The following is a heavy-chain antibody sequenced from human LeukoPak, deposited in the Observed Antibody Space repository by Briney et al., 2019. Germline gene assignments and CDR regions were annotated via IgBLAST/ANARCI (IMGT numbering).Heavy chain of an antibody. CDR1: GLTFSSYG. Sequence: GGSLRLSCAASGLTFSSYGMHWVRQAPGKGLEWVAFIRYDGSNKYYADSVKGRFTISRDNSKNTLYLQMNSLRAEDTAVYYCAKELLPYYYGSGSLAFDIWGQGTMVTVSS. J-gene: IGHJ3*02. V-gene: IGHV3-30*02. CDR2: IRYDGSNK. CDR3: AKELLPYYYGSGSLAFDI. D-gene: IGHD3-10*01.